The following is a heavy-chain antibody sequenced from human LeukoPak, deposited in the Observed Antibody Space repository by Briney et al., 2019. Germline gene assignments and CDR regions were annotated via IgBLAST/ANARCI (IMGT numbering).Heavy chain of an antibody. Sequence: ASVKVSCKASGYTFTGYYMHWVRQAPGQGLEWTGWINPNSGGTNYAQKFQGRVTMTRDTSISTAYMELSRLKSDDTAVYYCAMQYDVLTGAPWGQGTLVTVSS. CDR2: INPNSGGT. J-gene: IGHJ5*02. D-gene: IGHD3-9*01. V-gene: IGHV1-2*02. CDR1: GYTFTGYY. CDR3: AMQYDVLTGAP.